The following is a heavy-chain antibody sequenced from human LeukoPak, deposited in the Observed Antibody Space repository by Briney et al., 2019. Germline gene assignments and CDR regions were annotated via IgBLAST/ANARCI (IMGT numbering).Heavy chain of an antibody. D-gene: IGHD6-6*01. CDR3: ARGASRAVRIAARPRGGGGWYYFDY. CDR1: GYTFTSYD. V-gene: IGHV1-8*03. J-gene: IGHJ4*02. CDR2: MNPNSGNT. Sequence: ASVKVSCKASGYTFTSYDITGVRQATGQGLEWMGWMNPNSGNTGYAQKFQSRVTITRNTSISTAYMELSSLRSEDTAVYYCARGASRAVRIAARPRGGGGWYYFDYWGQGTLVTVSS.